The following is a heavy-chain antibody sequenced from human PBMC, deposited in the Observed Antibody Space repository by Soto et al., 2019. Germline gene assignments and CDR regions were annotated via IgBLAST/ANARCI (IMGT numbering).Heavy chain of an antibody. CDR1: VFTFISYS. D-gene: IGHD3-22*01. CDR2: ISSSSSYI. J-gene: IGHJ3*02. Sequence: AGWSLRLSCASSVFTFISYSMNWVRQAPGKGLEWVSSISSSSSYIYYADSVKGRFTISRDNAKNSLYLQMNSLRAEDTAVYYCASYDSSGYYDAFDIWGQGTMVTVSS. CDR3: ASYDSSGYYDAFDI. V-gene: IGHV3-21*01.